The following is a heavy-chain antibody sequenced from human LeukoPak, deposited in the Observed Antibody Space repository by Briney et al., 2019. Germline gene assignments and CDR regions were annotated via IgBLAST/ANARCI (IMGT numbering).Heavy chain of an antibody. CDR1: GFTVSSNY. D-gene: IGHD3-22*01. CDR2: IYSGGST. V-gene: IGHV3-53*01. Sequence: GRSLRLSCAASGFTVSSNYMSWVRQAPGKGLEWVSVIYSGGSTYYADSVKGRFTISRDNSKNTLYLQMNSLRAEDTAVYYCARHAYDSSGYYSPIGYWGQGTLVTVSS. J-gene: IGHJ4*02. CDR3: ARHAYDSSGYYSPIGY.